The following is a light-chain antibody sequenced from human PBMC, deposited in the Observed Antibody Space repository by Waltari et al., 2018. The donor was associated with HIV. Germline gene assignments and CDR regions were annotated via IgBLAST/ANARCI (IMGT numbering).Light chain of an antibody. Sequence: ELVLTQSPVTLSLYPGEGATLYCSPSQSVTSTYLSWYHSKTGQGPRLFSYGGSIRANGSPERFSGSGSVTDITLTISRLGSEEMAVYYSQKNDTAPQWTFGEGTKGEF. V-gene: IGKV3-20*01. J-gene: IGKJ1*01. CDR3: QKNDTAPQWT. CDR2: GGS. CDR1: QSVTSTY.